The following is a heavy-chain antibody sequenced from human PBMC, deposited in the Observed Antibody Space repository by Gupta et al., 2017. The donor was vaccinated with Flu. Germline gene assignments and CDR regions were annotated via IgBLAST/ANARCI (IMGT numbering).Heavy chain of an antibody. J-gene: IGHJ3*02. CDR2: ISYDGSNK. CDR3: AKTRGVVPAAMSAKAFDI. Sequence: MHWVRQAPGKGLEWVAVISYDGSNKYYADSVKGRFTISRDNSKNTLYLQMNSLRAEDTAVYYCAKTRGVVPAAMSAKAFDIWGQGTMVTVSS. D-gene: IGHD2-2*01. V-gene: IGHV3-30*18.